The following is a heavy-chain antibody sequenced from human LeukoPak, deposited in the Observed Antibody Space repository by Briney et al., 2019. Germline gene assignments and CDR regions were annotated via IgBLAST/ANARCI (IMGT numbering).Heavy chain of an antibody. CDR2: IYTSGST. J-gene: IGHJ6*03. V-gene: IGHV4-4*09. CDR1: GGSISSYY. CDR3: ARSTGYYYYYMDV. Sequence: PSETLSLTCTVSGGSISSYYRSWIRQPPGKGLEWIGYIYTSGSTNYNPSLKSRVTISVDTSKNQFSLKLSSVTAADTAVYYCARSTGYYYYYMDVWGKGTTVTVSS. D-gene: IGHD1-1*01.